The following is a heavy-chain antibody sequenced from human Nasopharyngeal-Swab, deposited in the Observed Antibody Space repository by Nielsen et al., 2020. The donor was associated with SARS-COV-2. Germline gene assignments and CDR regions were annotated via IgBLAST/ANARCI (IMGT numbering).Heavy chain of an antibody. J-gene: IGHJ6*02. CDR3: ARDLGLELRYYYYGMDV. CDR2: SNPNSGGT. CDR1: GYTFTGYY. Sequence: ASVKVSCKASGYTFTGYYMHWVRQAPGQGLEWMGRSNPNSGGTNYAQKFQGRVTMTRDTSISTAYMELSRLRSDDTAVYYCARDLGLELRYYYYGMDVWGQGTTVTVSS. V-gene: IGHV1-2*06. D-gene: IGHD1-7*01.